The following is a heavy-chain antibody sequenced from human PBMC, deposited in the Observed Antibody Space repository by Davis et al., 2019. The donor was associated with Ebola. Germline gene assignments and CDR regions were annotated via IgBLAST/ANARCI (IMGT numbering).Heavy chain of an antibody. CDR2: INPNDGRT. CDR1: GYTFTNYY. D-gene: IGHD2-21*01. Sequence: ASVKVSCKASGYTFTNYYMHWVRQAPGQGLEWMGMINPNDGRTTFAQKFQGRVSMTSATSTSTVYMELSSLTSEDTAVYFCARARCGGDRGFYGRPFDFWGQGTNVTVSS. J-gene: IGHJ3*01. V-gene: IGHV1-46*01. CDR3: ARARCGGDRGFYGRPFDF.